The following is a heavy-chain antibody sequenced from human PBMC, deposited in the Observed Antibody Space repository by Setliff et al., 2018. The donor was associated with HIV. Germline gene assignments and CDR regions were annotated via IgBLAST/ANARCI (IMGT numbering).Heavy chain of an antibody. V-gene: IGHV4-59*01. Sequence: PSETLSLTCTVSGGSISSYYWSWIRQPPGKGLEWIGYISHTGSTNFNPSLKSRVSMSVDLSKNQFSLHLVSVTAADTAVYYCARGGYQGAFDIWGQGTMVTVSS. CDR1: GGSISSYY. J-gene: IGHJ3*02. CDR2: ISHTGST. CDR3: ARGGYQGAFDI. D-gene: IGHD2-2*01.